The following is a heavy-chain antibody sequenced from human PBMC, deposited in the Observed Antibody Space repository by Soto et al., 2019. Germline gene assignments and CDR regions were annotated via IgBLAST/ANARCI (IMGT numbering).Heavy chain of an antibody. CDR2: IRGSGGTT. D-gene: IGHD1-26*01. CDR1: GFTFSSYG. J-gene: IGHJ4*02. CDR3: AKTVGETWTHHLDC. V-gene: IGHV3-23*01. Sequence: EVELLESGGGLVQPGGSLRLSCAASGFTFSSYGMIWVRQAPGKGLEWVSSIRGSGGTTYYEASVKGRFTISRDNSKHTLYLEMNSRRDEDTAVDSCAKTVGETWTHHLDCWGQGTLVSVS.